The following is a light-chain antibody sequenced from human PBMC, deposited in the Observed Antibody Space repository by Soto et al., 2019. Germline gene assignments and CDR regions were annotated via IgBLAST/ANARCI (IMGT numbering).Light chain of an antibody. CDR2: GNS. CDR3: QSYDSSLSGSV. V-gene: IGLV1-40*01. Sequence: QSVLTQPPSVCGAPGQRVTISCTGSSSNIGAGYDVHWYQQLPGTAPKLLIYGNSNRPSGVPDRFSGSKSGTSASLAITGLQAEDEADYDCQSYDSSLSGSVFGGGTKLSVL. CDR1: SSNIGAGYD. J-gene: IGLJ2*01.